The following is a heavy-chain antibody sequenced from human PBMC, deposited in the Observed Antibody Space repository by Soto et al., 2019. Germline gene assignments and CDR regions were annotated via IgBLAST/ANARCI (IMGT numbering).Heavy chain of an antibody. D-gene: IGHD2-21*01. V-gene: IGHV1-69*02. J-gene: IGHJ3*02. CDR2: IIPMLGVR. CDR3: TIGSWSGEVFDI. CDR1: GGTFSTYS. Sequence: QVQLVQSGAEVKKPGSSVKVSCKDSGGTFSTYSMFWGRQAPGQGLEWMGRIIPMLGVRNYAQRFQDRVTISADKSTATVHMELSSLRSEDTALYYCTIGSWSGEVFDIWGQGTMVTVSS.